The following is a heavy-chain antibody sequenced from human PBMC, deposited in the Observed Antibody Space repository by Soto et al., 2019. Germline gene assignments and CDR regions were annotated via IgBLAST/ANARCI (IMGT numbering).Heavy chain of an antibody. D-gene: IGHD4-4*01. CDR1: GASISGYY. J-gene: IGHJ6*02. V-gene: IGHV4-34*01. CDR2: INHSGST. Sequence: LTCTVSGASISGYYWSWIRQPPGKGLEWIGEINHSGSTNYNPSLKSRVTISVDTSKNQFSLKLSSVTAADTAVYYCEGLGNSRSYYYYGMDVWGQGTTVTVSS. CDR3: EGLGNSRSYYYYGMDV.